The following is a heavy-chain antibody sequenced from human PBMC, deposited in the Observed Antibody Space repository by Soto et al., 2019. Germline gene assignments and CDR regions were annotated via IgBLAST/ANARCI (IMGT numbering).Heavy chain of an antibody. Sequence: GESLKISCKASGYTFSSYWIGWVRQMPGKGLEWMGIIYPGDSDTKYSPSLQGQVTISVARSINTAYLQWSSLRASDTAMYYCAIATHDTTYYDFLGQGTQVTVSS. V-gene: IGHV5-51*01. J-gene: IGHJ4*02. CDR1: GYTFSSYW. D-gene: IGHD1-26*01. CDR3: AIATHDTTYYDF. CDR2: IYPGDSDT.